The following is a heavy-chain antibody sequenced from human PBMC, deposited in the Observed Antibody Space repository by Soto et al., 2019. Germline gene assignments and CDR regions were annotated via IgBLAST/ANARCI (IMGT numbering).Heavy chain of an antibody. CDR2: MNPGGGDT. CDR3: PRMATFGSLNWFDP. J-gene: IGHJ5*02. Sequence: ASVKVSCKASGYSFTNNDVSWVRQATGQGLEWMGWMNPGGGDTGYAQKFQGRVTMTRDISTATAYMELSSLRSDDTATYYCPRMATFGSLNWFDPWGQGTLVTVSS. CDR1: GYSFTNND. D-gene: IGHD3-16*01. V-gene: IGHV1-8*01.